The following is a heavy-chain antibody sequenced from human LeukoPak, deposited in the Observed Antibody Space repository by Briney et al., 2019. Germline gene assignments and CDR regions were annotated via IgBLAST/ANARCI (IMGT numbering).Heavy chain of an antibody. J-gene: IGHJ4*02. CDR1: GYTFTSYG. CDR2: ISAYNGNT. CDR3: ARDLRPGYCSGGSCYSGY. V-gene: IGHV1-18*01. D-gene: IGHD2-15*01. Sequence: ASVKVSCKASGYTFTSYGISRVRQTPGQGLEWMGWISAYNGNTNYAQKLQGRVTMTTDTSTSTAYMELRSLRSDDTAVYYCARDLRPGYCSGGSCYSGYWGQGTLVTVSS.